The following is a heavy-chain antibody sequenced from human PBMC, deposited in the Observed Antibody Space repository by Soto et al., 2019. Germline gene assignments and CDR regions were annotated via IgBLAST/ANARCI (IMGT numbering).Heavy chain of an antibody. CDR2: IYWNDDQ. J-gene: IGHJ3*02. Sequence: QITLKESGPTLVKPTQPLTLTCTFSGFSLSTRAVGVGWIRQPPGKALEWLALIYWNDDQRYSPSLKNRLTITKDTSKNHVVLTMTNMDPADTATYYCAHRQDLGAFDIWGQGTMVTVSS. V-gene: IGHV2-5*01. D-gene: IGHD7-27*01. CDR1: GFSLSTRAVG. CDR3: AHRQDLGAFDI.